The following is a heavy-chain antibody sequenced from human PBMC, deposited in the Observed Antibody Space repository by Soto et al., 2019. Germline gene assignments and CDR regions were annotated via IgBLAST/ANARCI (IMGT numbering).Heavy chain of an antibody. V-gene: IGHV4-59*01. D-gene: IGHD3-16*01. J-gene: IGHJ4*02. Sequence: QVQLQESGPGLVKPSETLSLTCTVSGGSISSYYWSWIRQPPGKGLEWIGYIYYSGSTNYNPSLTSRVTISVDTSKSQFSLKLSSGTAADTAVYYCARVWGVRSRYFDYGGQGTLVTVCS. CDR2: IYYSGST. CDR1: GGSISSYY. CDR3: ARVWGVRSRYFDY.